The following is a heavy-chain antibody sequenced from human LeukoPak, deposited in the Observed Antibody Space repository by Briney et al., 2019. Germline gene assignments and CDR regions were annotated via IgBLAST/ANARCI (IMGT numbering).Heavy chain of an antibody. CDR2: INHSGST. J-gene: IGHJ4*02. CDR3: ARGYYDISTGYFIDY. CDR1: GGSFSGYY. Sequence: SETLSLTCAVYGGSFSGYYWSWIRQPPGKGLEWIGEINHSGSTNYNPSLKSRVTISVDTSKNQFSLKLSSVTAADTAVYYCARGYYDISTGYFIDYWGQGTLVTVSS. D-gene: IGHD3-9*01. V-gene: IGHV4-34*01.